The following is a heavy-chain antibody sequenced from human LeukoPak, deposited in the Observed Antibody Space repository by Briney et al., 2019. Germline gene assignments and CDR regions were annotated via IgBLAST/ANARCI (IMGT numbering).Heavy chain of an antibody. J-gene: IGHJ4*02. CDR1: GYTFTSYD. Sequence: ASVKVSCKASGYTFTSYDINWVRQATGQGLEWMGWMNPNSGNTGYAQKFQGRVTITRNTSISTAYMELSSLRSEDTAVYYCAGGPIVGATTDFDYWGQGTLDTVSS. CDR2: MNPNSGNT. CDR3: AGGPIVGATTDFDY. V-gene: IGHV1-8*03. D-gene: IGHD1-26*01.